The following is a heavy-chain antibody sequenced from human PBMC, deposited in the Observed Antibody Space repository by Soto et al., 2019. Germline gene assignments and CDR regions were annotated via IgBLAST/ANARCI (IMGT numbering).Heavy chain of an antibody. CDR2: IAPTDSYT. J-gene: IGHJ4*01. D-gene: IGHD3-9*01. V-gene: IGHV5-10-1*01. CDR3: ATQRSKVMIFKY. CDR1: GYNFTAYW. Sequence: GESLKISCSISGYNFTAYWITWVRQMPVRGLEWMGRIAPTDSYTKYSPSFQGHVTISVDRSTTTAYLQWSSLKASDTAMYYCATQRSKVMIFKYW.